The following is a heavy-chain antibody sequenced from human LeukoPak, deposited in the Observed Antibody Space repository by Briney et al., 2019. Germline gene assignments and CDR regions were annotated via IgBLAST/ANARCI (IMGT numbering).Heavy chain of an antibody. CDR3: AKDLSGGWKAKAFDI. D-gene: IGHD1-1*01. J-gene: IGHJ3*02. Sequence: PGGSLRLSCAASGFTFSSYAMSWVRQAPGKGREWVSAISGSGGSTYYADSVKGRFTISRDNSKNTLYLQMNSLRAEDTAVYYCAKDLSGGWKAKAFDIWGQGTMVTVSS. CDR2: ISGSGGST. CDR1: GFTFSSYA. V-gene: IGHV3-23*01.